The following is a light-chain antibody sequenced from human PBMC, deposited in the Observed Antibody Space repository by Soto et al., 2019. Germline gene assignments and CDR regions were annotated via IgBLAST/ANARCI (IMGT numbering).Light chain of an antibody. CDR3: QSYDSSLSGSV. CDR1: SSNIGAGYD. Sequence: QAVVTQPPSVSGAPGQRVTISCTGSSSNIGAGYDLHWYQQLPGTAPKLLIYANSNRPSGVPDRFSGSKSGTSASLAITGLQAEDEADYYCQSYDSSLSGSVFGGGTKLTVL. V-gene: IGLV1-40*01. J-gene: IGLJ2*01. CDR2: ANS.